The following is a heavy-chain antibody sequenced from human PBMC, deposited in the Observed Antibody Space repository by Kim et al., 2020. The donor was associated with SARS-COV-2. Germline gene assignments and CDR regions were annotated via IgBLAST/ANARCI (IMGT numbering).Heavy chain of an antibody. V-gene: IGHV4-39*02. D-gene: IGHD5-18*01. Sequence: SETLSLTCSVSGASIKNNDSYWGCIRQSPGKGLEWIGSFSYSGTTYYNPSLKIRVTVSVYTTNNHLSLTMRSATAADTALYYCARQARRLRWFD. CDR1: GASIKNNDSY. J-gene: IGHJ5*01. CDR2: FSYSGTT. CDR3: ARQARRLRWFD.